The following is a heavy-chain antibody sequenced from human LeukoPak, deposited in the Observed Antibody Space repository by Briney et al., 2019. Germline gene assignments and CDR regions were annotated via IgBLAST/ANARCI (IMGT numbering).Heavy chain of an antibody. CDR1: GFTVSSNY. J-gene: IGHJ4*02. Sequence: PGVSLRLSCAASGFTVSSNYMSWVRQAPGKGLEWVSVIYSGGSTSYADSVKGRFTISRDNSKNTLYLQMNSLRAEDTAVYYCARVSSLEDFEYWGQGTLVTVSS. CDR2: IYSGGST. D-gene: IGHD2-2*01. V-gene: IGHV3-53*01. CDR3: ARVSSLEDFEY.